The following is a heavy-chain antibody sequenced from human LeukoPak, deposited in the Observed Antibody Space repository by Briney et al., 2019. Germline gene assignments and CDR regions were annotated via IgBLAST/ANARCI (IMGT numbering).Heavy chain of an antibody. V-gene: IGHV3-74*01. Sequence: GGSLRLSCAASGFTFSTYWMHWVRQAPGKGLVWVSRINGDGTITTYADSVKGRFTISRDNAKNTLYLQMNSLRAEDTAVYYCARVENDYYGSGSYDNGYFDFWGQGTLVTVSS. CDR3: ARVENDYYGSGSYDNGYFDF. J-gene: IGHJ4*02. D-gene: IGHD3-10*01. CDR2: INGDGTIT. CDR1: GFTFSTYW.